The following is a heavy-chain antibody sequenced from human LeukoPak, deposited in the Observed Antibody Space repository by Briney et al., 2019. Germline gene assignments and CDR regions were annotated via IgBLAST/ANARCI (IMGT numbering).Heavy chain of an antibody. CDR3: AKSGYNRFDY. V-gene: IGHV3-23*01. Sequence: GGSLRLSCAASGFTFSSYAMSWVRQAPGKGLEWVSAFSGSGGSTYYADSVKGRFTISRDNSRNTLYLQMSSLRAEDTAVYYCAKSGYNRFDYWGQGTLVTVSS. CDR2: FSGSGGST. D-gene: IGHD5-24*01. J-gene: IGHJ4*02. CDR1: GFTFSSYA.